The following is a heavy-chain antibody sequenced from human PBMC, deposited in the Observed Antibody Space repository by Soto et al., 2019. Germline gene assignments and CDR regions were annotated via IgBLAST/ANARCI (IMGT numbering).Heavy chain of an antibody. D-gene: IGHD2-21*02. Sequence: QVQLVQSGAEGKKPGSSVKVSCKASVGTFSSYAISLVRQAPGQVLEWMGGIIPIFGTANYAQKCNGRVTITAEESTSTDCMELRSLRSEDTSVYYFACTLCACVGDFYQFPIGDYSYGLEVCCQGTTVTVSS. CDR1: VGTFSSYA. V-gene: IGHV1-69*01. J-gene: IGHJ6*02. CDR2: IIPIFGTA. CDR3: ACTLCACVGDFYQFPIGDYSYGLEV.